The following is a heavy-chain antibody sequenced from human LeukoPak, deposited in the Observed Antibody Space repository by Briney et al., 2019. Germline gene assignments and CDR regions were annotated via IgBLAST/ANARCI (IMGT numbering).Heavy chain of an antibody. V-gene: IGHV3-21*01. CDR3: WAGRCATTTSLDF. CDR1: GFTFSTFS. D-gene: IGHD1-7*01. Sequence: GESLRLSCAASGFTFSTFSMQWARQAPGKGLEWFSSISTGRHNIFYSESVRGRFTISRDNANNSLYLQMDSLRAEDTAVYFCWAGRCATTTSLDFWGGGTLVTVSS. CDR2: ISTGRHNI. J-gene: IGHJ4*01.